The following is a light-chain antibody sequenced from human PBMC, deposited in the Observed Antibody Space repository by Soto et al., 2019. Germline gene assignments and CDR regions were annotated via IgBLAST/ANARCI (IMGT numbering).Light chain of an antibody. CDR1: QGISNY. CDR2: AAS. CDR3: QKYNSAPQT. J-gene: IGKJ1*01. V-gene: IGKV1-27*01. Sequence: DIQMTQSPSSLSASVGDRVTITCRASQGISNYLAWYQQKPGKVPKLLIYAASTLQSGVPSRFSGSGSGTDFTLTISSRQPEDGATYYCQKYNSAPQTFGQGTKVEIK.